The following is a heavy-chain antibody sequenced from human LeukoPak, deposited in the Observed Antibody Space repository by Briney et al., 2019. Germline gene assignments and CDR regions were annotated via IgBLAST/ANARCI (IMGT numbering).Heavy chain of an antibody. CDR3: ARGSDSGWYIFAY. D-gene: IGHD6-19*01. CDR2: IIPVFGTT. CDR1: GGSFSTYA. Sequence: SVKVSCKASGGSFSTYALSWVRQAPGQELEWMGGIIPVFGTTNYAQKFQGRVTITADESTSTAYMELSRLTSEDTAVYYCARGSDSGWYIFAYWGQGTLVTVSS. V-gene: IGHV1-69*13. J-gene: IGHJ4*02.